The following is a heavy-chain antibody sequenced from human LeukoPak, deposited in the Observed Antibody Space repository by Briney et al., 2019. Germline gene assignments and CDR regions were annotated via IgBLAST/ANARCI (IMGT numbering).Heavy chain of an antibody. J-gene: IGHJ6*03. CDR2: IYYSGST. CDR3: ARVECTGGRCYPNYYYRYMDV. Sequence: PSETLSLTCTVSGGSISNYYWSWIRQPPGRGLEWIGYIYYSGSTNYNPSLKGRVTISVDTSKNLFSLKLSSVTAADTAVYYCARVECTGGRCYPNYYYRYMDVWGKGTTVTVSS. CDR1: GGSISNYY. D-gene: IGHD2-15*01. V-gene: IGHV4-59*01.